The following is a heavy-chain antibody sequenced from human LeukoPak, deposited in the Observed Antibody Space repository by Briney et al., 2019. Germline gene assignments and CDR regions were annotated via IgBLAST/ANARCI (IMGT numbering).Heavy chain of an antibody. Sequence: ASVKVSCKASGYTFITYYMHWVRQAPGQGLEWMGIINPSVGTTTYAQKFQGRLTMTTDTSTSTAYMELRSLRSDDTAVYYCARDRNLYYDSSGYYCMEYWGQGTLVTVSS. CDR2: INPSVGTT. D-gene: IGHD3-22*01. CDR1: GYTFITYY. V-gene: IGHV1-46*01. J-gene: IGHJ4*02. CDR3: ARDRNLYYDSSGYYCMEY.